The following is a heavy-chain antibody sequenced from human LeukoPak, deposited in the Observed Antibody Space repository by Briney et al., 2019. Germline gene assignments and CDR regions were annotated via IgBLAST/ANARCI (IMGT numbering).Heavy chain of an antibody. CDR1: GYTFTSHY. V-gene: IGHV7-4-1*02. CDR3: ARVLGGKLERPLQV. Sequence: ASVKVSCKASGYTFTSHYMHWMRQAPGQGLEWMGWINTSTGNPTYAQGFTGRFVFSLDTSVSTAYLQISSLKAEDTAVYYCARVLGGKLERPLQVWGQGTLVTVSS. CDR2: INTSTGNP. J-gene: IGHJ4*02. D-gene: IGHD1-1*01.